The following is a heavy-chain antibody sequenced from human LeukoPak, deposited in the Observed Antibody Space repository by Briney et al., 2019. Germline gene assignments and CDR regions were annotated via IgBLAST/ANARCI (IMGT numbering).Heavy chain of an antibody. Sequence: ASVKVSCKASGYTFTNYGISWVRQAPGQGLEWMGWISAYNGNTNYAQNFQGRVTMTTDTSTSTTYMELRSLRSDDTAAYYCARDGTTGTTYRFDPWGQGTLVTVSS. CDR2: ISAYNGNT. D-gene: IGHD1-1*01. CDR3: ARDGTTGTTYRFDP. J-gene: IGHJ5*02. V-gene: IGHV1-18*01. CDR1: GYTFTNYG.